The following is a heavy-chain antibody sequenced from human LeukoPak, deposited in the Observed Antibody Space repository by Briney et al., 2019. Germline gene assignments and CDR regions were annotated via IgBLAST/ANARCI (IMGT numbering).Heavy chain of an antibody. Sequence: GRSLRLSCAASGFTFSSYSMNWVRQAPGKGLEWISYISGSSSAIYYADSVKGRFTISRDNAKNSLYLQMNSLRDEDTAVYYCAEVRSSASDIWGQGTMVTVSS. CDR1: GFTFSSYS. CDR2: ISGSSSAI. J-gene: IGHJ3*02. V-gene: IGHV3-48*02. CDR3: AEVRSSASDI. D-gene: IGHD3-10*01.